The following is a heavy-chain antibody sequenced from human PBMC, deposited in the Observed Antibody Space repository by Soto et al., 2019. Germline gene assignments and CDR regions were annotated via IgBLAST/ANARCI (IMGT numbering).Heavy chain of an antibody. V-gene: IGHV4-59*01. J-gene: IGHJ4*02. D-gene: IGHD3-22*01. Sequence: PSETPSLTCTVSGGSISSYYWSWIRQPPGKGLEWIGYIYYSGSTNYNPSLKSRVTISVDTSKNQFSLKLSSVTAADTAVYYCARGSSGYYPNFDYWGQGTLITVSS. CDR3: ARGSSGYYPNFDY. CDR1: GGSISSYY. CDR2: IYYSGST.